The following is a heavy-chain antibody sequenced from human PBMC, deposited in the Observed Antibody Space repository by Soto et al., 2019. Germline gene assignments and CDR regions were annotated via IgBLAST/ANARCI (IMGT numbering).Heavy chain of an antibody. CDR1: GFTFSSYS. J-gene: IGHJ6*03. D-gene: IGHD2-8*01. CDR2: ISSSSSYI. CDR3: ARLSRDCTNGVCYRESYYYYYMDV. Sequence: GGSLRLSCAASGFTFSSYSMNWVRQAPGKGLEWVSSISSSSSYIYYADSVKGRFTISRDNAKNSLYLQMNSLRAEDTVVLYCARLSRDCTNGVCYRESYYYYYMDVWGKGTTVTVSS. V-gene: IGHV3-21*01.